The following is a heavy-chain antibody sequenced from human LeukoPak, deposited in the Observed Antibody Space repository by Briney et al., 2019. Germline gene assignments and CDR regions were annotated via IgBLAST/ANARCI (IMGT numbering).Heavy chain of an antibody. CDR1: GGSISSSNW. CDR2: IHHSGST. CDR3: AGHRGDGYNRPLGD. Sequence: SETLSLTCAVSGGSISSSNWWSWVRQPPGKGLEWIGEIHHSGSTNYNPSLKSRVTISVDKSKNQFSLKLSSVTAADTAVYYCAGHRGDGYNRPLGDWGQGTLVTVSS. V-gene: IGHV4-4*02. J-gene: IGHJ4*02. D-gene: IGHD5-24*01.